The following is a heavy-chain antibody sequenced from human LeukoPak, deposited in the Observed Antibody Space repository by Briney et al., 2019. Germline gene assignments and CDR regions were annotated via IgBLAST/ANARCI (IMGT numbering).Heavy chain of an antibody. CDR2: INHSGST. CDR1: GGSISSYY. V-gene: IGHV4-34*01. CDR3: ARVRDDIVVVPAATGDAFDI. D-gene: IGHD2-2*01. J-gene: IGHJ3*02. Sequence: SETLSLTCTVSGGSISSYYWSWIRQPPGKGLERIGEINHSGSTNYNPSLKSRVTISVDTSKNQFSLKLGSVTAADTAVYYCARVRDDIVVVPAATGDAFDIWGQGTMVTVSS.